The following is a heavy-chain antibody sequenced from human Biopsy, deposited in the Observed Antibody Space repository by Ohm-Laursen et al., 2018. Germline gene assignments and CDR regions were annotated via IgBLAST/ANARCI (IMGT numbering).Heavy chain of an antibody. J-gene: IGHJ6*02. D-gene: IGHD2-2*01. CDR2: IDWDDAQ. CDR3: ARIPILIVPAALVYRHRRHLQGLDV. CDR1: GFSVNTRGMS. V-gene: IGHV2-70*16. Sequence: PTQTLTLTCTLSGFSVNTRGMSVTWIRQAPGKALEWLACIDWDDAQFFRESLKTRLAISKDTSENHVVLTLSDVDPVDTATYYCARIPILIVPAALVYRHRRHLQGLDVWGQGTTVIVSS.